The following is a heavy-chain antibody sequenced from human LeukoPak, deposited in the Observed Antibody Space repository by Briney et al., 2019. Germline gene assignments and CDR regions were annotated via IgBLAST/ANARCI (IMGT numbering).Heavy chain of an antibody. D-gene: IGHD3-3*01. CDR1: GGTFSSYA. CDR2: IIPILGIA. V-gene: IGHV1-69*04. J-gene: IGHJ4*02. CDR3: ARDVKFRRANYDFWSGRFDY. Sequence: SVKVSCKASGGTFSSYAISWVRQAPGQGLEWMGRIIPILGIANYAQKFQGRVTITADESTSTAYMELSSLRSEDTAVYYCARDVKFRRANYDFWSGRFDYWGQGTLVTVSS.